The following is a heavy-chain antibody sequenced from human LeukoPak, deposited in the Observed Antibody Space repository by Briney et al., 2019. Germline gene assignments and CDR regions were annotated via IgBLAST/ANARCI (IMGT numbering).Heavy chain of an antibody. J-gene: IGHJ4*02. Sequence: CGSLTVSYAASGFTFRSYSLRWVRQAPGKGLEWVSSISSSSSYIYYADSVKGRFTISRDNAKNSLYLQMNSLRVEDTAVYYCARVGYRGCYTDFDYWGQVILVTVSS. D-gene: IGHD1-26*01. V-gene: IGHV3-21*01. CDR2: ISSSSSYI. CDR1: GFTFRSYS. CDR3: ARVGYRGCYTDFDY.